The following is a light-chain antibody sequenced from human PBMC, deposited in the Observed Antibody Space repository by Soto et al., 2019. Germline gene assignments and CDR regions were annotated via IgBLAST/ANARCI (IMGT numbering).Light chain of an antibody. J-gene: IGLJ2*01. CDR3: CSYAGSYTHVV. CDR2: DVS. V-gene: IGLV2-11*01. CDR1: SSDVGGYNY. Sequence: QSVLTQPRSVSGSPGQSVTISCTGTSSDVGGYNYVSWYQQHPGKDPKLMIYDVSTRPSGVPDRFSGSKSGNTASLTISGLQAEDEADYYCCSYAGSYTHVVFGGGTQLTVL.